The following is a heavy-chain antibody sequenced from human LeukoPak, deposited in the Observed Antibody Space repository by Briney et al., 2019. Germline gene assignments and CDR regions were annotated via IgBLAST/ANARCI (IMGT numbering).Heavy chain of an antibody. CDR2: ISGGGGST. D-gene: IGHD3-10*01. J-gene: IGHJ4*02. Sequence: GGSLRLSCAASGFTFSSYAMSWVRQAPGRGLEWVSAISGGGGSTYYADSVKGRFPISRDNSKNTLYLQMNSLRAEDTAVYYCAKSFMVRGAIDYWGQGTLVTVSS. V-gene: IGHV3-23*01. CDR1: GFTFSSYA. CDR3: AKSFMVRGAIDY.